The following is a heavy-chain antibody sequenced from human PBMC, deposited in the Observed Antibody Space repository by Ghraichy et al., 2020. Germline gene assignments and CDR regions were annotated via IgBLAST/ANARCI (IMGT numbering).Heavy chain of an antibody. Sequence: ESLNISCNVSGDSISSYYWSWIRQPPGKGLEWIGYIFYTGSTNSNPSLKIRVTISMDTSKSQFSLKLNSVTAADTAVYYCARARRSSVGSSLSSFDYWSQGTLVTVSS. CDR2: IFYTGST. CDR3: ARARRSSVGSSLSSFDY. D-gene: IGHD1-26*01. V-gene: IGHV4-59*01. J-gene: IGHJ4*02. CDR1: GDSISSYY.